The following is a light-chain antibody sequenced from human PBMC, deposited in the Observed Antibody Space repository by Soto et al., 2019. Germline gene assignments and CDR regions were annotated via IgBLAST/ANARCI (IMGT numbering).Light chain of an antibody. Sequence: DIRMTQSPSSLSASVGDRVTITCRASQTIAVYLNWYQQKPGKAPRLLIYATSSLQSGVPSRFRGSGSGTDFTLTISSLQPEDFATYYCQQSFSTPGTFGQGTKVDIK. CDR3: QQSFSTPGT. CDR2: ATS. V-gene: IGKV1-39*01. J-gene: IGKJ1*01. CDR1: QTIAVY.